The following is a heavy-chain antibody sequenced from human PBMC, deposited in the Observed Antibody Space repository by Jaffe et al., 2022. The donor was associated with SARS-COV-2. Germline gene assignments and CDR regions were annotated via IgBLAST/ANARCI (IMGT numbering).Heavy chain of an antibody. D-gene: IGHD3-10*01. CDR2: RYSSGGP. CDR1: GVSIGKSSNF. CDR3: VRRGPYGSGSYFDS. J-gene: IGHJ4*02. V-gene: IGHV4-39*01. Sequence: LQLRESGPGLLKTSETLTLTCSVSGVSIGKSSNFWGWIRQSPGKEMEWIGTRYSSGGPIYNPSLKSRATISVDAGKNQIILRLTSVTAADAALYYCVRRGPYGSGSYFDSWGQGTLVNVSS.